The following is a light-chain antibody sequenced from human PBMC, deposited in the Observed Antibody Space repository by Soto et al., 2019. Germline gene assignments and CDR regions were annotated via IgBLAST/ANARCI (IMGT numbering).Light chain of an antibody. J-gene: IGKJ2*01. CDR3: PQYHNWPPQYT. CDR1: QSVASN. CDR2: GAS. V-gene: IGKV3-15*01. Sequence: EIVMTQSPASLSVSPGDGATLSCRASQSVASNVACYQQKHGQGPRLLIHGASTRAVGVPARFSGSGSGTDFTLTISSLQSEDFAVYYCPQYHNWPPQYTFGQGTKLQIK.